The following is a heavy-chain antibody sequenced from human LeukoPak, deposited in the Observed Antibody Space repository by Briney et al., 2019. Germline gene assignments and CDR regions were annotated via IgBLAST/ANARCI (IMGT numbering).Heavy chain of an antibody. J-gene: IGHJ4*02. CDR2: IYHIGST. Sequence: SETLSLTCTVSGGSITSSSYYWGWIRQPPGEGLEWIGSIYHIGSTYYNPSLKSRVTISVDTSKNQFSLRLSPVTAADTAVYYCAGHPEYFDSWGQGTLVTVSS. D-gene: IGHD1-14*01. CDR1: GGSITSSSYY. CDR3: AGHPEYFDS. V-gene: IGHV4-39*01.